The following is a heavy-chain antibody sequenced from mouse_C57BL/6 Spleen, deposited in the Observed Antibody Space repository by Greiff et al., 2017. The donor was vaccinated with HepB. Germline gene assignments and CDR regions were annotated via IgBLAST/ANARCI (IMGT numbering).Heavy chain of an antibody. Sequence: QVQLQQPGAELVRPGTSVKLSCKASGYTFTSYWMHWVKQRPGQGLEWIGVIDPSDSYTNYNQKFKGKATLTVDTSSSTAYMQLSSLTSEDSAVYYCARGWLPLYAMDYWGQGTSVTVSS. V-gene: IGHV1-59*01. J-gene: IGHJ4*01. CDR3: ARGWLPLYAMDY. CDR2: IDPSDSYT. D-gene: IGHD2-3*01. CDR1: GYTFTSYW.